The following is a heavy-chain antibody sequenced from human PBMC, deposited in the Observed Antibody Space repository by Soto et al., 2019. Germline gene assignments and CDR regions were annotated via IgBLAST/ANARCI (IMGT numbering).Heavy chain of an antibody. CDR1: GFTFSSYA. V-gene: IGHV3-23*01. CDR3: AKAVWRRYYYDSSGYYSPVDYFDY. CDR2: ISGSGGST. J-gene: IGHJ4*02. Sequence: GGSLRLSCAASGFTFSSYAMSWVRQAPGKGLEWVSAISGSGGSTYYADSVKGRLTISGDNSKNVLYLQMNGLGAEDKAVYYCAKAVWRRYYYDSSGYYSPVDYFDYWGQGTLVTVSS. D-gene: IGHD3-22*01.